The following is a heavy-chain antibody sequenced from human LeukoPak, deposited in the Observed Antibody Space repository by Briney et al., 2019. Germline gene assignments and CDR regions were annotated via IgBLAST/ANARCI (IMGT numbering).Heavy chain of an antibody. V-gene: IGHV3-33*01. CDR1: GFTFSTYG. J-gene: IGHJ4*02. D-gene: IGHD4-17*01. CDR3: ARDIRYGDESHFDY. Sequence: GGSLRLSCAASGFTFSTYGMHWVRQAPGKGLGWVAVIWYDGSNKYYADSVKGRFTISRDNSKNTLYLQMNSLRAADTAVYYCARDIRYGDESHFDYWGRGTLVTVSS. CDR2: IWYDGSNK.